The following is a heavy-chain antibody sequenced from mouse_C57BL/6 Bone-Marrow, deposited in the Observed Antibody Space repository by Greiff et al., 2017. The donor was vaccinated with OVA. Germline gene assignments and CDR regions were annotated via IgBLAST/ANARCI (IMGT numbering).Heavy chain of an antibody. Sequence: VQLKESGPELVKPGASVKISCKASGYSFTGYYMNWVKQSPEKSLEWIGEINPSTGGTTYNQKFKAKATLTVDKSSSTAYMQLKRLTSEDSAVYYCARPHYGSSYEYFDVWGTGTTVTVSS. V-gene: IGHV1-42*01. CDR1: GYSFTGYY. CDR3: ARPHYGSSYEYFDV. J-gene: IGHJ1*03. D-gene: IGHD1-1*01. CDR2: INPSTGGT.